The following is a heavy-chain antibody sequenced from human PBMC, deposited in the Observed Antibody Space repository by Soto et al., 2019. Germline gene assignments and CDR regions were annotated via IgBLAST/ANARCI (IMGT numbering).Heavy chain of an antibody. D-gene: IGHD6-13*01. V-gene: IGHV3-13*01. J-gene: IGHJ6*02. CDR1: GFTFSSHD. CDR2: IGTAGDT. CDR3: ARGGNSSSWFDRYYYYGMDV. Sequence: GSLRLSCASSGFTFSSHDMHWVRQSTGKVLEWVSAIGTAGDTYYPGSVKGRFTISRENAKNSLYLQMNSLRAGDTAVYYCARGGNSSSWFDRYYYYGMDVWGQGTTVTVS.